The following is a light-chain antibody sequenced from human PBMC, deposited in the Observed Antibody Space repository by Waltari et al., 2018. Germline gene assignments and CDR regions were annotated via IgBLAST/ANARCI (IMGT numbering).Light chain of an antibody. CDR1: SSDVWSLKF. CDR3: CSYVGGITPFLV. Sequence: QSALTQPASVSGSPGQSITLPCSGTSSDVWSLKFVSLFQQHPGKVPKLMIYESSKRPAGVSNRFSGSKSDNTASLTITGLQTEDEADYYCCSYVGGITPFLVFGGGTKVTVL. CDR2: ESS. V-gene: IGLV2-23*01. J-gene: IGLJ2*01.